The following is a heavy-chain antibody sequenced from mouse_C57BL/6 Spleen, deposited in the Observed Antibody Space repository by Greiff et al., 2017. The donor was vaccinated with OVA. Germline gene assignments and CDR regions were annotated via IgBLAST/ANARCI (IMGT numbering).Heavy chain of an antibody. CDR2: INPNNGGT. CDR3: ARERLRWFAY. V-gene: IGHV1-22*01. D-gene: IGHD1-1*01. J-gene: IGHJ3*01. CDR1: GYTFTDYN. Sequence: EVQVVESGPELVKPGASVKMSCKASGYTFTDYNMHWVKQSHGKSLEWIGYINPNNGGTSYNQKFKGKATLTVNKSSSTAYMELRSLTSEDSAVYYCARERLRWFAYWGQGTLVTVSA.